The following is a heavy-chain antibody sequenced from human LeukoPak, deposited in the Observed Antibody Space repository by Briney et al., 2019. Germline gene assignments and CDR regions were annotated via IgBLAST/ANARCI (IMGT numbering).Heavy chain of an antibody. Sequence: ASVKVSCKASGYTFTSYGISWVRQAPGQGLEWMGWISAYNGNTNYAQKLQGRVTMTTDTSTSIAYMELRSLRSDDTAVYYCARVGSERVWSYYYYYGMDVWGQGTTVTVSS. CDR2: ISAYNGNT. CDR1: GYTFTSYG. V-gene: IGHV1-18*01. J-gene: IGHJ6*02. D-gene: IGHD1-1*01. CDR3: ARVGSERVWSYYYYYGMDV.